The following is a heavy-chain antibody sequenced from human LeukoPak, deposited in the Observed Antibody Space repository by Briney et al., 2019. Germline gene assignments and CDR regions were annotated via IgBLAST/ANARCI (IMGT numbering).Heavy chain of an antibody. CDR3: ARDSPDGGSTTCYKGWFDP. CDR1: GGSISSYY. Sequence: SVTLSLTCTVSGGSISSYYWICMRQPPGKGLEWIGYIYYSGSTYYNPSLKSRVTISVDTSKNQYSLKLSSVTAADTAVYYCARDSPDGGSTTCYKGWFDPWGQGTLVTVSS. D-gene: IGHD2-2*02. CDR2: IYYSGST. J-gene: IGHJ5*02. V-gene: IGHV4-59*12.